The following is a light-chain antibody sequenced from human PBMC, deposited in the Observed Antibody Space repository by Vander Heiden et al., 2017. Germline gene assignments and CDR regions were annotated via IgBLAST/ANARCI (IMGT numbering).Light chain of an antibody. CDR2: WAS. Sequence: DLVVTQSPESLAVSLGERATISCKSSQALFDSAFNKNLLAWYQQKPGQPPKLLFYWASIRASGVPDRFSASGSGTDFTLTSTSLQAEDVAVYYCQRYYHGPSFGQGTKVEI. J-gene: IGKJ1*01. CDR3: QRYYHGPS. V-gene: IGKV4-1*01. CDR1: QALFDSAFNKNL.